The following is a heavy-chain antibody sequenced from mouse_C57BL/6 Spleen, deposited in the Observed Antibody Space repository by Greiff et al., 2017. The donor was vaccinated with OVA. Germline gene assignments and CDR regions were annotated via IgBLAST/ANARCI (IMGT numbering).Heavy chain of an antibody. CDR2: INPSNGGT. J-gene: IGHJ3*01. Sequence: QVQLQQPGTELVKPGASVKLSCKASGYTFTSYWMHWVKQRPGQGLEWIGNINPSNGGTNYNEKFKSKATLTVDKSSSTAYMHLVSLTSEDSAVYYCARKDDYDGAWFAYWGQGTLVTVSA. D-gene: IGHD2-4*01. CDR1: GYTFTSYW. CDR3: ARKDDYDGAWFAY. V-gene: IGHV1-53*01.